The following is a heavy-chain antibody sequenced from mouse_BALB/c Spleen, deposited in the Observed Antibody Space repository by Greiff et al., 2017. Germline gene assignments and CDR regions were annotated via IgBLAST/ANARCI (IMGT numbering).Heavy chain of an antibody. V-gene: IGHV5-6*02. CDR1: GFTFSSYG. J-gene: IGHJ3*01. CDR2: ISSGGSYT. Sequence: EVKLMESGGDLVKPGGSLKLSCAASGFTFSSYGMSWVRQTPDKRLEWVATISSGGSYTYYPDSVKGRFTISRDNAKNTLYLQMSSLKSEDTAMYYCARRGCNDYSPWFAYWGQGTLVTVSA. CDR3: ARRGCNDYSPWFAY. D-gene: IGHD2-4*01.